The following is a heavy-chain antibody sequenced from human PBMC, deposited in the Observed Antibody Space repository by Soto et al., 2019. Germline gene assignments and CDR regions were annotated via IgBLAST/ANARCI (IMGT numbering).Heavy chain of an antibody. CDR2: ISYDGSNK. CDR3: AKGPSGIYDSSGSIDY. J-gene: IGHJ4*02. V-gene: IGHV3-30*18. CDR1: GFTFSSYG. D-gene: IGHD3-22*01. Sequence: GGSLRLSCAASGFTFSSYGMHWVRQAPGKGLEWVAVISYDGSNKYYADSVKGRFTISRDNSKNTLYLQMNSLRAEDTAVYYCAKGPSGIYDSSGSIDYWGQGTLVTVSS.